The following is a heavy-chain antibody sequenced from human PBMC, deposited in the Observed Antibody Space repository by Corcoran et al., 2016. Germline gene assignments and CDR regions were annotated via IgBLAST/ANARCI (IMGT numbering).Heavy chain of an antibody. Sequence: QVQLVQSGAEVKKPGASVKVSCKASGYTFTSYDINWVRQATGQGLEWMGWMNPNSGNTGYAQKFQGRVTMTRNTSISTAYMELSSLRSEDTAVYYGARGGGALRYFYWLSTYYYYYGMDVWGQGTTVTVSS. J-gene: IGHJ6*02. CDR1: GYTFTSYD. V-gene: IGHV1-8*01. CDR3: ARGGGALRYFYWLSTYYYYYGMDV. D-gene: IGHD3-9*01. CDR2: MNPNSGNT.